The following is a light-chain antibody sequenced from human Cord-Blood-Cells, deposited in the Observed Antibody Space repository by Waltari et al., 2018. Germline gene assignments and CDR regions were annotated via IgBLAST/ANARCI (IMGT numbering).Light chain of an antibody. CDR2: DAS. Sequence: DIQMTQSPSSLSASVGDRVTITCQESQDISNYFNWYQQKPGKAPKLLIYDASNLETGVPSRFSGSGSGTDFTFTVSSLQPEDIATYYCQQYDNLYTFGQGTKLEIK. J-gene: IGKJ2*01. CDR1: QDISNY. CDR3: QQYDNLYT. V-gene: IGKV1-33*01.